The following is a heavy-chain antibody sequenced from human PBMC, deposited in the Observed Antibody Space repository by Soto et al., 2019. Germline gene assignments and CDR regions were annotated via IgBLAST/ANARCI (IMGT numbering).Heavy chain of an antibody. J-gene: IGHJ5*02. CDR1: GGSISSSNW. V-gene: IGHV4-4*02. D-gene: IGHD3-3*01. CDR2: IYHSGST. Sequence: LSLTCAVSGGSISSSNWWSWVRQPPGKGLEWIGEIYHSGSTNYNPSLKSRVTISVDKSKNQFSLKLSSVTAADTAVYYCARRSNFWSGYFHINWFDPWGQGTLVTVSS. CDR3: ARRSNFWSGYFHINWFDP.